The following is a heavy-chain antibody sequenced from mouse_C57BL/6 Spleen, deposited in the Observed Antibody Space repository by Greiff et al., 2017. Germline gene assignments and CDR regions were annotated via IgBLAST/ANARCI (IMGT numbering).Heavy chain of an antibody. CDR2: IDPSDSYT. Sequence: QVQLQQPGAELVKPGASVKLSCKASGYTFTSYWMQWVKQRPGQGLEWIGEIDPSDSYTNYNQKFKGKATFTVDTSSSTAYMQLSSLTSEDSAVYYCARRGFTTVVATNYFDYWGQGTTLTVSS. D-gene: IGHD1-1*01. J-gene: IGHJ2*01. CDR3: ARRGFTTVVATNYFDY. V-gene: IGHV1-50*01. CDR1: GYTFTSYW.